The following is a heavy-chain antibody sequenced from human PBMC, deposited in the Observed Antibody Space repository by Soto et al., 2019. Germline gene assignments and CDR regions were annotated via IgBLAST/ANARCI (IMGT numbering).Heavy chain of an antibody. CDR1: GGSVSDKTYY. CDR3: ARTTAVPNTLRSRYYFDY. CDR2: IYYSGTT. Sequence: SETLSLTCSVSGGSVSDKTYYWSWIRQSPGKGLEWSGYIYYSGTTNYNPSLKSRVTISVDTSKNQSSLRLDSVTAADTALYYCARTTAVPNTLRSRYYFDYWGQGTLVTVSS. V-gene: IGHV4-61*01. D-gene: IGHD4-17*01. J-gene: IGHJ4*02.